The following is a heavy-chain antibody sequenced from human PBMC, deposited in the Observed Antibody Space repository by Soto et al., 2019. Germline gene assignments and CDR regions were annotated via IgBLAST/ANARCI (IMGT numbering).Heavy chain of an antibody. D-gene: IGHD1-26*01. V-gene: IGHV3-23*01. CDR1: GFTFNSYA. CDR3: AKVSLGATTITDYYYYGMDV. Sequence: SLRLSCAASGFTFNSYAMSWVRQAPGKGLEWVSAISGGGGSTYYADSVKGRVSISRDNSKNTLYLQMNSLRAEDTAVYYCAKVSLGATTITDYYYYGMDVWGQGTTVTVSS. CDR2: ISGGGGST. J-gene: IGHJ6*02.